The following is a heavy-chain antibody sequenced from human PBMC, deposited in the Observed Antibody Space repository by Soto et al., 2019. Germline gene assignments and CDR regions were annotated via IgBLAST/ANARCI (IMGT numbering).Heavy chain of an antibody. CDR3: ARLTDSSSWFFDY. J-gene: IGHJ4*02. Sequence: KPSETLSLTCTVSGGSISSYYWSWIRQPPGKGLEWIGYIYYSGSTNYNPSLKSRVTISVDTSKNQFSLKLSSVTAADTAVYYCARLTDSSSWFFDYWGQGTLVTVSS. D-gene: IGHD6-13*01. CDR1: GGSISSYY. CDR2: IYYSGST. V-gene: IGHV4-59*08.